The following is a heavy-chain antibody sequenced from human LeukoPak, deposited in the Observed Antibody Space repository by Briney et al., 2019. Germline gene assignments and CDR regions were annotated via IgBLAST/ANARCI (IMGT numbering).Heavy chain of an antibody. D-gene: IGHD6-13*01. J-gene: IGHJ6*02. CDR2: INHSGST. CDR3: ARGPSSSWPSYYYYGMDV. Sequence: PSETLSLTCAVYGGSFSGYYRSWIRQPPGKGLEWIGEINHSGSTNYNPSLKSRVTISVDTSKNQFSLKLSSVTAADTAVYYCARGPSSSWPSYYYYGMDVWGQGTTVTVSS. CDR1: GGSFSGYY. V-gene: IGHV4-34*01.